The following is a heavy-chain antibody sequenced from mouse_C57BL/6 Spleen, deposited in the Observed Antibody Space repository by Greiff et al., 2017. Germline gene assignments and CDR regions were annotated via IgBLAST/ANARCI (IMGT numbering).Heavy chain of an antibody. Sequence: VQLQQSGAELVKPGASVKISCTASGYAFSSYWMNWVKQRPGKGLEWIGQIYPGDGDTNYNGKFKGKATLPADKSSSTAYMHLSSLTSEDSAVYFCARKDSSGYFYFAYWGQGTTLTVSS. CDR1: GYAFSSYW. D-gene: IGHD3-2*02. CDR3: ARKDSSGYFYFAY. J-gene: IGHJ2*01. V-gene: IGHV1-80*01. CDR2: IYPGDGDT.